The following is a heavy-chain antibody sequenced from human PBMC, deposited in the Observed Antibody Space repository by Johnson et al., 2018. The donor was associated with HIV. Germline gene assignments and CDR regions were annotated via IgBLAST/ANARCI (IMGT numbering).Heavy chain of an antibody. J-gene: IGHJ3*02. CDR1: GFTFSSYA. CDR3: ARSSGYYGTDAFDI. D-gene: IGHD3-22*01. V-gene: IGHV3-30-3*01. Sequence: QVQLVESGGGVVQPGRSLRLSCAASGFTFSSYAMHWVRQAPGKGLEWVAVISYDGSNKYYADSVKGRFTIYRDNSKNTLYLQMNSLRPEDTAVYYCARSSGYYGTDAFDIWGQGTMVTVSS. CDR2: ISYDGSNK.